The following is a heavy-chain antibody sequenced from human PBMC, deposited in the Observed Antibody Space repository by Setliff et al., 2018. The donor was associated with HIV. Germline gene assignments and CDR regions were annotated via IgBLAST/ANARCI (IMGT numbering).Heavy chain of an antibody. V-gene: IGHV3-7*01. D-gene: IGHD3-22*01. Sequence: PGGSLRLSCRASGFNFNTYWMSWVRQSPGKGLEFVANINRDGRETNHMDSVKGRFTISRDNSKNTLYLQMNSLRAEDTAVYYCAREEDSSGYPPPHFDSWGQGTLVTVSS. CDR1: GFNFNTYW. CDR2: INRDGRET. J-gene: IGHJ4*02. CDR3: AREEDSSGYPPPHFDS.